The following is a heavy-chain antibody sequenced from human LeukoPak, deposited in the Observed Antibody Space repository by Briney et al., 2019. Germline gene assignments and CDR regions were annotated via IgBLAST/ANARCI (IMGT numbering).Heavy chain of an antibody. J-gene: IGHJ4*02. D-gene: IGHD3-22*01. CDR2: IYYSGST. Sequence: SETLSLTCSVSGGSVSSGSYYWSWIRQPPGKGLEWIGYIYYSGSTNYNPSLKSRATISVDTSKNQFSLKLSSVTAADTAVYYCARGHSTGRIIDYWGRGTLVTVSS. CDR1: GGSVSSGSYY. CDR3: ARGHSTGRIIDY. V-gene: IGHV4-61*01.